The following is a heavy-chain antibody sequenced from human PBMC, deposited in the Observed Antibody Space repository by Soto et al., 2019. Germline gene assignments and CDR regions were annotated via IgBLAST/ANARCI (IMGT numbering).Heavy chain of an antibody. CDR1: GFTFTSSA. CDR3: AAAYSGSYPRLDY. J-gene: IGHJ4*02. V-gene: IGHV1-58*01. Sequence: SVKVSCKASGFTFTSSAVQWVRQARGQRLEWIGWIVVGSGNTNYAQKFQERVTITRDMSTSTAYMELSSLRSEDTAVYYCAAAYSGSYPRLDYWGQGTLVTVSS. D-gene: IGHD1-26*01. CDR2: IVVGSGNT.